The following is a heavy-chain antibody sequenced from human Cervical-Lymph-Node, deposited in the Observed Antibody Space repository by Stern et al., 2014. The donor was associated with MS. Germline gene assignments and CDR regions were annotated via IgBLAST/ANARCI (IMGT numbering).Heavy chain of an antibody. CDR2: LSYDGTNK. V-gene: IGHV3-30*03. J-gene: IGHJ4*02. CDR3: VCPPNPPLSGNMTEY. Sequence: QVQLVQSGGGVVQPGRSRRLSCTASGFAFSSYGIHWVRQAPGKGLEWVAVLSYDGTNKFYAASVKGRFTISRDNSKNTLFLQMSSWKSEDPALFFFVCPPNPPLSGNMTEYWGQGTLVIVSS. CDR1: GFAFSSYG. D-gene: IGHD1/OR15-1a*01.